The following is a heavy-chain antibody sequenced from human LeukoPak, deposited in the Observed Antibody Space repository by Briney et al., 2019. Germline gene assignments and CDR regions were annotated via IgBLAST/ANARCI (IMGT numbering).Heavy chain of an antibody. CDR3: ARVHPPLPQHAERWLVFDY. Sequence: SQTLSLTCTVSGGSISSGGYYWSWIRQHPGKGLEWIGYIYYSGSTYYNPSLKSGVTISGDTCKNQSSLKLSSVTAADTAVYYCARVHPPLPQHAERWLVFDYWGQGTLVTVSS. D-gene: IGHD6-19*01. V-gene: IGHV4-31*03. J-gene: IGHJ4*02. CDR2: IYYSGST. CDR1: GGSISSGGYY.